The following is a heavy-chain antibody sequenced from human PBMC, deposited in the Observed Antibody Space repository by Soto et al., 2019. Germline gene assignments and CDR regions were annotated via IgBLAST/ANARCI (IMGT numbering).Heavy chain of an antibody. CDR2: ISWNSGSI. V-gene: IGHV3-9*01. CDR1: GFTFDDYA. J-gene: IGHJ4*02. CDR3: ARDLFDGSILTFDY. Sequence: EVQLVESGGGLVQPGRSLRLSCAASGFTFDDYAMHWVRQAPGKGLEWVSGISWNSGSIGYADSVKGRFTISRDNAKNSLYLQMNSLRAEDTAVYYCARDLFDGSILTFDYWGQGTLVTVSS. D-gene: IGHD6-6*01.